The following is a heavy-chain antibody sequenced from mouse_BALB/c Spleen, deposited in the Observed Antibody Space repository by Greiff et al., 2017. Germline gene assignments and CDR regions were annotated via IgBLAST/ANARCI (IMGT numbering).Heavy chain of an antibody. V-gene: IGHV1S81*02. Sequence: QVHVKQSGAELVKPGASVKLSCKASGYTFTSYYMYWVKQRPGQGLEWIGEINPSNGGTNFNEKFKSKATLTVDKSSSTAYMQLSSLTSEDSAVYYCTRLLLPAPPSYAMDYWGQGTSVTVSS. J-gene: IGHJ4*01. D-gene: IGHD1-1*01. CDR3: TRLLLPAPPSYAMDY. CDR1: GYTFTSYY. CDR2: INPSNGGT.